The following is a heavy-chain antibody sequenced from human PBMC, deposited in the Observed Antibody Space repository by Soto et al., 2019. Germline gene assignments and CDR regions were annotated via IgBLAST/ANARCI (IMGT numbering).Heavy chain of an antibody. CDR2: IYHSGST. CDR1: GYSISSGYY. V-gene: IGHV4-38-2*01. D-gene: IGHD1-26*01. Sequence: SETLSLTCAVSGYSISSGYYWGWIRQPPGKGLEWIGSIYHSGSTYYNPSLKSRVTISVDTSKNQFSLKLSSVTAADTAVYYCARGRGATAPRYYYYAMDVWGQGTTVTVSS. CDR3: ARGRGATAPRYYYYAMDV. J-gene: IGHJ6*02.